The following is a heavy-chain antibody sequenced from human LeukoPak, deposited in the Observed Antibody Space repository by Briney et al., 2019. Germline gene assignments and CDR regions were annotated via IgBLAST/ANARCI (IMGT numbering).Heavy chain of an antibody. Sequence: GASVRVSCKVSGYTFTSYGISWVRQAPGQGLELMGWISGYNGKTNYAQKSQGRVTMTTDTSTSTAYMELRSLRSDDTAVYYCARADTYGDPLPSDYWGQGALVTVSS. CDR3: ARADTYGDPLPSDY. J-gene: IGHJ4*02. CDR2: ISGYNGKT. V-gene: IGHV1-18*01. CDR1: GYTFTSYG. D-gene: IGHD4-17*01.